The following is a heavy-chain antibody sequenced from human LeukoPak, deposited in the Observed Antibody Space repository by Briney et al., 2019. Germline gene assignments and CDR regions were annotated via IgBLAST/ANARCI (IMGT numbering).Heavy chain of an antibody. J-gene: IGHJ4*02. CDR3: ARKENGALGDFDY. D-gene: IGHD3-16*01. Sequence: SETLSLTCTVSGGSISSSSYYWGWIRQPPGKGLEWIGSIYYSGSTYYNPSLKSRVTISVDTSKNQFSLKLSSVTAADTAVYYCARKENGALGDFDYWGQGTLVTVSS. V-gene: IGHV4-39*01. CDR1: GGSISSSSYY. CDR2: IYYSGST.